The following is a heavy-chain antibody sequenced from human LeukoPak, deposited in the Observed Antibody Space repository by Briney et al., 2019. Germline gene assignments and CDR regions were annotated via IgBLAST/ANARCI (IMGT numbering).Heavy chain of an antibody. V-gene: IGHV1-69*13. D-gene: IGHD3-22*01. Sequence: AASVTVSCTASGGTFSSYAISWVRQAPGQGLEWMGGIIPIFGTANYAQKFQGRVTITADESTSTAYMELSSLRSEDTAVYYCARGYYDSSGYYYGMDVWGQGTTVTVSS. CDR2: IIPIFGTA. J-gene: IGHJ6*02. CDR1: GGTFSSYA. CDR3: ARGYYDSSGYYYGMDV.